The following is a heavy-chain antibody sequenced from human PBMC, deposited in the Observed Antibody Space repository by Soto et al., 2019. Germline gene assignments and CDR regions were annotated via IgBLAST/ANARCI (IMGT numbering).Heavy chain of an antibody. J-gene: IGHJ6*03. D-gene: IGHD6-19*01. V-gene: IGHV3-13*01. CDR3: ARGTSSGYYYMDV. CDR2: IGTAGDT. Sequence: EVQLVASGGGLVQPGGSLRLPCAASGFTFSSYDMHWVRQATGKGLEWVSAIGTAGDTYYPGSVKGRFTISRENAKNSLYLQMNSRRAGDTAVYYCARGTSSGYYYMDVWGKGTTVTVSS. CDR1: GFTFSSYD.